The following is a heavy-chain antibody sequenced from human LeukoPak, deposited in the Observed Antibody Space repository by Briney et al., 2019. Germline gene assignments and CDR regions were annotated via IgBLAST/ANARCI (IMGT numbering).Heavy chain of an antibody. CDR2: ISYDGSNK. CDR3: AKGSLRYFDWLKGLYYYGMDV. V-gene: IGHV3-30*18. J-gene: IGHJ6*02. Sequence: GGSLRLSCAASGFTFSSYGMHWVRQAPGKGLEWVAVISYDGSNKYYADSVKGRFTISRDNSKNTLYLQMNSLRAEDTAVYYCAKGSLRYFDWLKGLYYYGMDVWGQGTTVTVSS. CDR1: GFTFSSYG. D-gene: IGHD3-9*01.